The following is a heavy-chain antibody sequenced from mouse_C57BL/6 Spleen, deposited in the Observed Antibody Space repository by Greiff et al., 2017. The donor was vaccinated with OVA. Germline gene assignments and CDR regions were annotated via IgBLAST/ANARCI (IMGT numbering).Heavy chain of an antibody. J-gene: IGHJ2*01. D-gene: IGHD1-1*01. CDR1: GYTFTSYW. CDR3: ASEGSSQYYFDY. V-gene: IGHV1-55*01. Sequence: VQLQQPGAELVKPGASVKMSCKASGYTFTSYWITWVKQRPGQGLEWIGDIYPGSGSTNYNEKFKSKATLTVDTSSSTAYMQLSSLTSEDSAVYYCASEGSSQYYFDYWGQGTTLTVSS. CDR2: IYPGSGST.